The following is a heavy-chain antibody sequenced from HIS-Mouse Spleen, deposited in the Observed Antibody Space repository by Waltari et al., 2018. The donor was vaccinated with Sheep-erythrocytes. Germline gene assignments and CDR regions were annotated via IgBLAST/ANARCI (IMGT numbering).Heavy chain of an antibody. Sequence: QLQLQESGPGLVKPSETLSLTCTVPGGSIRSTRYYLRWTRQPPGKGLEWIGCTYYSGSTYYHPSLKSRVTISVDTSKNQFSLKLSSVTAADTAVYYCARDEGTYYDFWSGYPPSYYFDYWGQGTLVTVSS. D-gene: IGHD3-3*01. CDR2: TYYSGST. CDR1: GGSIRSTRYY. J-gene: IGHJ4*02. V-gene: IGHV4-39*07. CDR3: ARDEGTYYDFWSGYPPSYYFDY.